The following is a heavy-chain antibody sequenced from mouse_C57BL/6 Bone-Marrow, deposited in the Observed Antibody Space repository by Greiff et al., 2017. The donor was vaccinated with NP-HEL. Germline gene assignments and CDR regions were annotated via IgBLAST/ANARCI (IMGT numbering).Heavy chain of an antibody. Sequence: QVQLQQPGAELVMPGASVKLSCKASGYTFTSYWMHWVKQRPGQGLEWIGEIDPSDSYTNYNQKFKGKSTLTLDKSASTAYMQLSSLTSEDTAVYYCARSGDGYYVGAMDYWGQGTSVTVSS. J-gene: IGHJ4*01. CDR2: IDPSDSYT. V-gene: IGHV1-69*01. CDR1: GYTFTSYW. CDR3: ARSGDGYYVGAMDY. D-gene: IGHD2-3*01.